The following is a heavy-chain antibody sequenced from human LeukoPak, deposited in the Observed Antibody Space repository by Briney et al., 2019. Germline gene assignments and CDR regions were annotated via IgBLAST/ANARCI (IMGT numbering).Heavy chain of an antibody. Sequence: PGGSLRLSCAASGFTFSSYEMNWVRQAPGKGLEWVSYISSSGSTIYYADSVKGRFTISRDNSKNTLYLQMNSLRAEDTAVYYCARGDYVLGWFDPWGQGTLVTVSS. D-gene: IGHD4-17*01. V-gene: IGHV3-48*03. J-gene: IGHJ5*02. CDR2: ISSSGSTI. CDR1: GFTFSSYE. CDR3: ARGDYVLGWFDP.